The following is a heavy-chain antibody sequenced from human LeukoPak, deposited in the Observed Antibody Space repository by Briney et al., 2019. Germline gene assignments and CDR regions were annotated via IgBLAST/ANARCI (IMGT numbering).Heavy chain of an antibody. CDR1: GGSISSYY. CDR3: ATKAGWNDVEY. Sequence: SETLSLTCTVSGGSISSYYWSWIRQPPGKGLEWIGYIYYSGSTNYNPSLKSRVTISVDTSKNQFSLKLSSVTAADTAVYYCATKAGWNDVEYWGQGTLVTVSS. V-gene: IGHV4-59*01. D-gene: IGHD1-1*01. J-gene: IGHJ4*02. CDR2: IYYSGST.